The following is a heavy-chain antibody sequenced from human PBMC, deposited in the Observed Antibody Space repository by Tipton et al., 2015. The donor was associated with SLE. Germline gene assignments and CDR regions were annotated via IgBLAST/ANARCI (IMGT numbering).Heavy chain of an antibody. CDR2: IYHSGST. J-gene: IGHJ4*02. CDR3: ARGVRNSWRPFGY. Sequence: TLSLTCTVSGYSISSGYYWGWIRQPPGKGLEWIGSIYHSGSTYYNPSLKSRVTISVDTSKNQFSLKLSSVTAADTALYYCARGVRNSWRPFGYWGQGTLVTVSS. CDR1: GYSISSGYY. D-gene: IGHD2-2*01. V-gene: IGHV4-38-2*02.